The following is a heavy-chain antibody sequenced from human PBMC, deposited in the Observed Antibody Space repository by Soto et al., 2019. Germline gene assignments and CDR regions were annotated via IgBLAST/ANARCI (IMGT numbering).Heavy chain of an antibody. D-gene: IGHD3-22*01. V-gene: IGHV3-74*01. Sequence: GGPLRLSCAASGFTFSNYWMHLVRQAPGKGLVWVSRINSDGSSTSYADSVKGRFTISRDNAKNTLYLQMNSLRAEDTAVYYCARDPHYFYDSTGYYDYWGQGTLVTVSS. CDR2: INSDGSST. CDR1: GFTFSNYW. J-gene: IGHJ4*02. CDR3: ARDPHYFYDSTGYYDY.